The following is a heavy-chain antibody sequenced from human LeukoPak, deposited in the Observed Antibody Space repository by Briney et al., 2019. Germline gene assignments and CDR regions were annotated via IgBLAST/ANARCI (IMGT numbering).Heavy chain of an antibody. D-gene: IGHD4-17*01. CDR3: ARDYDYGDSPPDY. J-gene: IGHJ4*02. CDR2: LLDERRN. V-gene: IGHV3-33*01. CDR1: GFPFSAYA. Sequence: GGSLRLSCAASGFPFSAYAMHWVRQAPGKGLEWVAVLLDERRNNYADSVKGRFTISRDNSKNTLYLQMNSLRAEDTAVYYCARDYDYGDSPPDYWGQGTLVTVSS.